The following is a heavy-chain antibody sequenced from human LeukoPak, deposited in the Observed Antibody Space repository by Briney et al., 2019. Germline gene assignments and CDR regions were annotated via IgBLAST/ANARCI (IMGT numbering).Heavy chain of an antibody. J-gene: IGHJ4*02. CDR3: AKISLSRTATRGVDY. V-gene: IGHV3-23*01. Sequence: GGSLRLSCAASGFTFSSYAMSWVRQAPGKGLEWVSFTSDTGGTTDYADSVKGRFTVSRDNSKNTLYLQMNSLRAEDTALYYCAKISLSRTATRGVDYWGQGTLVTVSS. CDR2: TSDTGGTT. CDR1: GFTFSSYA. D-gene: IGHD2-21*02.